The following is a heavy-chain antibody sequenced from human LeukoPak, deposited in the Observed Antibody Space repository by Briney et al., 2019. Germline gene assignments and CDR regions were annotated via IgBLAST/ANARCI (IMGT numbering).Heavy chain of an antibody. V-gene: IGHV4-38-2*02. CDR2: IYHSGST. CDR3: AAIDPRLYYFDY. D-gene: IGHD2-21*01. J-gene: IGHJ4*02. CDR1: GYSISSGYY. Sequence: PSETLSLTCTVSGYSISSGYYWGWIRQPPGKGLEWIGSIYHSGSTYNNPSLKSRVTISVDTSKNQFSLKLSSVTAADTAVYYCAAIDPRLYYFDYWGQGTLVTVSS.